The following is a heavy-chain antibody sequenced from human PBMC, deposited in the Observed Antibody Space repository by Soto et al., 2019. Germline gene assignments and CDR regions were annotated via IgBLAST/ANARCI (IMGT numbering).Heavy chain of an antibody. CDR3: AQLSLTYGGVIGLDAFDI. Sequence: QITLKESAPTLVQPTQTLTLRCTFSGFSLSPVGVGVGWIRQPPGKALEWIAVIYWDHDKRYHPSLSNRLSMNKDLCRNQVVVTLTKMDPVDSGTYYCAQLSLTYGGVIGLDAFDIWGQGTLVTVSS. J-gene: IGHJ3*02. CDR1: GFSLSPVGVG. D-gene: IGHD3-16*02. CDR2: IYWDHDK. V-gene: IGHV2-5*02.